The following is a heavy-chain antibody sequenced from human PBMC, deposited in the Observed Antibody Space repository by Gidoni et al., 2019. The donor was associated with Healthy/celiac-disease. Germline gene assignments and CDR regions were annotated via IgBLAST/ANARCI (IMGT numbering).Heavy chain of an antibody. CDR1: GFTFDDYA. Sequence: EVQLVDSGGGLVQPGRSLRLSCAASGFTFDDYAMHWVRQASGKGLEWVAGISWNSGSIGYADSVKGRFTISRDNAKNALYLQMNSLRAEDTALYYCAKALFRTYGSGSYFSFDYWGQGTLVTVSS. V-gene: IGHV3-9*01. CDR3: AKALFRTYGSGSYFSFDY. J-gene: IGHJ4*02. D-gene: IGHD3-10*01. CDR2: ISWNSGSI.